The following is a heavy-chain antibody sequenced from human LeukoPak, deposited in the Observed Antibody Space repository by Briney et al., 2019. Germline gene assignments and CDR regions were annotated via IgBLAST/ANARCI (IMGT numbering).Heavy chain of an antibody. CDR1: GFTFSSYW. D-gene: IGHD2-2*02. CDR3: ARAAGYCSSTSCYKALNYYYYYMDV. J-gene: IGHJ6*03. Sequence: GGSLRLSCAASGFTFSSYWMSWVRQAPGKGLEWVANIKQDGSEKYYVDSVKGRFTISRDNAKNSLYLQMNSLRAEDTAVYYCARAAGYCSSTSCYKALNYYYYYMDVWGQGTLVTVSS. CDR2: IKQDGSEK. V-gene: IGHV3-7*01.